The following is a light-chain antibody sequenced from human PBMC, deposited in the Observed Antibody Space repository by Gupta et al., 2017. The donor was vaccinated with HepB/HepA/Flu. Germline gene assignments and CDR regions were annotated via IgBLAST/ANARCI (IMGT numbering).Light chain of an antibody. Sequence: SSELTQDPAVSVALGQTVRITCQGDSLRSYYASWYQQKPGQAPVLVNYGKNNRPSGIPDRFSGSSSGNTASLTIXGXQAEDEXDYYCNSRDSSGNHVVFGGGTKLTVL. CDR3: NSRDSSGNHVV. CDR2: GKN. CDR1: SLRSYY. J-gene: IGLJ2*01. V-gene: IGLV3-19*01.